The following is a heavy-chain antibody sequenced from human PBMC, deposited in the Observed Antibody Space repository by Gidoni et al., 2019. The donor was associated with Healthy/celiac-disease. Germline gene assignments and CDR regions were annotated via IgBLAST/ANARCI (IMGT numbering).Heavy chain of an antibody. V-gene: IGHV4-31*03. CDR3: ARMVRLYYYDSSGYTLGPNWFDP. D-gene: IGHD3-22*01. J-gene: IGHJ5*02. CDR1: GGSIRSGCYY. Sequence: QVQLQESGPGLVKPSQTLSLTCTVSGGSIRSGCYYWSWIRQHPGKGLEWIGYIYYSGSTYYNPSLKSRVTISVDTSKNQFSLKLSSVTAADTAVYYCARMVRLYYYDSSGYTLGPNWFDPWGQGTLVTVSS. CDR2: IYYSGST.